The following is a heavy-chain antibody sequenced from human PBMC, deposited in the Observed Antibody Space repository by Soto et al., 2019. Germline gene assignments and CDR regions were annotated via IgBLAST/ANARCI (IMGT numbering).Heavy chain of an antibody. CDR1: GFTFSSYA. V-gene: IGHV3-23*01. CDR2: ISGSGGST. CDR3: AKDTGGGYYGSGSYYTVFDY. D-gene: IGHD3-10*01. J-gene: IGHJ4*02. Sequence: GESLKISCAASGFTFSSYAMSWVRQAPGKGLEWVSAISGSGGSTYYADSVKGRFTISRDNSKNTLYLQMNSLRAEDTAVYYCAKDTGGGYYGSGSYYTVFDYWGQGTLVTVSS.